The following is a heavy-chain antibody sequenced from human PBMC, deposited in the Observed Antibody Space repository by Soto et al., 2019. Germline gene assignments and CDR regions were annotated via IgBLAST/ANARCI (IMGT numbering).Heavy chain of an antibody. CDR1: GFTFSSYG. V-gene: IGHV3-33*01. J-gene: IGHJ4*02. CDR3: ARDYYGSGNYPYFYY. Sequence: QVQLVESGGGVVQPGRSLRLSCAASGFTFSSYGMHWVRQAQGKGLEWVAVIWSDESNKYYADSVKGRFTIYRDNSRNTMYLQMNSLIAEATAVYYCARDYYGSGNYPYFYYWGQGTLVTVSS. CDR2: IWSDESNK. D-gene: IGHD3-10*01.